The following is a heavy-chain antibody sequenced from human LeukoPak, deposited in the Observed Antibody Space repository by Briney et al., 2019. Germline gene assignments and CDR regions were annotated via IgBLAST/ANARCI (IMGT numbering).Heavy chain of an antibody. V-gene: IGHV3-74*01. CDR2: INSDESST. Sequence: GGSLRLSCAASGFTFSDYWMHWVRQAPGKGLVWVSRINSDESSTSYADSVKGRFTIPRDNAKKTLYLQMNSLRAEDTAVYYCAREEIAVAGTGDYWGQGTLVTVSS. D-gene: IGHD6-19*01. CDR1: GFTFSDYW. J-gene: IGHJ4*02. CDR3: AREEIAVAGTGDY.